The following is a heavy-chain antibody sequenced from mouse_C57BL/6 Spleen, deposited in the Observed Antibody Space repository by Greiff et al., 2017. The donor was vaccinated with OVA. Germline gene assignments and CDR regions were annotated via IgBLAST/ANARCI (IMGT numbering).Heavy chain of an antibody. CDR2: IYPSDSET. Sequence: QVQLQQPGAELVRPGSSVKLSCKASGYTFTSSWMDWVKQRPGQGLEWIGNIYPSDSETHYNQKFKDKATLTVDKSSSTAYMQLSSLTSEDSAVYYCARRRGDYAMDYWGQGTSVTVSS. CDR3: ARRRGDYAMDY. V-gene: IGHV1-61*01. J-gene: IGHJ4*01. CDR1: GYTFTSSW.